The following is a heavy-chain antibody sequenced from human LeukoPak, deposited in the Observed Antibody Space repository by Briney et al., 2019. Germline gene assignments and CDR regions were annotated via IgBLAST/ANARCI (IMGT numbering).Heavy chain of an antibody. CDR1: GITLSNYG. V-gene: IGHV3-23*01. J-gene: IGHJ5*02. D-gene: IGHD6-13*01. CDR2: ISGSVGST. CDR3: AKVRGSSWYLDWFDP. Sequence: GGSLRLSCAVSGITLSNYGMSWVRQAPGKGLEWVAGISGSVGSTYYADSVKGRFTISRDNSKNTLYLQMNSLRAEDTAVYYCAKVRGSSWYLDWFDPWGQGTLVTVSS.